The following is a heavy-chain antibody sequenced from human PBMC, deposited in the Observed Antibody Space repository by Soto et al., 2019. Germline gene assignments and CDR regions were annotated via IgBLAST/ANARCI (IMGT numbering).Heavy chain of an antibody. J-gene: IGHJ4*02. CDR1: GVSITSYY. D-gene: IGHD1-20*01. V-gene: IGHV4-4*07. Sequence: QVQLQESGPGLVKPSETLSLTCTVSGVSITSYYWSWIRQPAGKGLEWIGRIYSSGSNNYNPSLRSRVTMSIDTSKNQFSLKLSSVTDADTAVYYCACLYNWNGWSAYWGQGTLVTVSS. CDR3: ACLYNWNGWSAY. CDR2: IYSSGSN.